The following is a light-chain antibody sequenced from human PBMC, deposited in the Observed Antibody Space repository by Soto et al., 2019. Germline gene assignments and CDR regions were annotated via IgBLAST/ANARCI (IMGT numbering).Light chain of an antibody. CDR3: AVWDDSLNGLWV. J-gene: IGLJ3*02. CDR2: SNN. Sequence: QSVLTQPPSASGTPGQKVTIVCSGRTSNIGSNSVNWYQQLPGTAPKLLIYSNNQRPSGVPDRFSGSKSGTSASLAISGLQSGDEADYYCAVWDDSLNGLWVFGGGTKLTVL. V-gene: IGLV1-44*01. CDR1: TSNIGSNS.